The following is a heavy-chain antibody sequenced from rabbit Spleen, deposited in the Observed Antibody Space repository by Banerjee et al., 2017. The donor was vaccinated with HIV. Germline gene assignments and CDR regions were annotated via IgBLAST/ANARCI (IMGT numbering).Heavy chain of an antibody. CDR1: GFDLSSGYY. CDR2: IVTGSSGFT. J-gene: IGHJ6*01. D-gene: IGHD1-1*01. Sequence: QSLEESGGDLVKPGASLTLTRKVSGFDLSSGYYMCWVRQAPGKGPEWIACIVTGSSGFTYFATWAKGRFAISRTSSTTVTLQMTRLTAADTATYFCARDTSSSFSSYGMDLWGPGTLVTVS. CDR3: ARDTSSSFSSYGMDL. V-gene: IGHV1S40*01.